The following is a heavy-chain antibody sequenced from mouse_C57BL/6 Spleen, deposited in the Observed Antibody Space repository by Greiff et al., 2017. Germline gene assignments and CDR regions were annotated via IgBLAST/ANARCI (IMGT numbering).Heavy chain of an antibody. D-gene: IGHD1-1*01. Sequence: VQLQQPGAELVKPGASVKLSCKASGYTFTSYWMHWVKQRPGQGLEWIGMIHPNSGSTNYNEKFKSKATLTVYKSSSTAYMPLSSLTSEDSAVYCCAILCTTVVADWYFDVWGTGTTVTVSS. CDR2: IHPNSGST. J-gene: IGHJ1*03. CDR1: GYTFTSYW. CDR3: AILCTTVVADWYFDV. V-gene: IGHV1-64*01.